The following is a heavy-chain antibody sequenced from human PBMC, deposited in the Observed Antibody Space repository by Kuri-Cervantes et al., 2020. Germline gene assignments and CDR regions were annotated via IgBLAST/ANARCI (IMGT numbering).Heavy chain of an antibody. CDR2: IKQDGSEK. D-gene: IGHD3-9*01. Sequence: ETLSLTCAASGFTFSSYWMSWVRQAPGKGLEWVANIKQDGSEKYYVDSVKGRFTISRDNAKNPLYLQMNSLRAEDTAVYYCARRRYFDYFDYWGQGTLVTVSS. V-gene: IGHV3-7*01. CDR3: ARRRYFDYFDY. J-gene: IGHJ4*02. CDR1: GFTFSSYW.